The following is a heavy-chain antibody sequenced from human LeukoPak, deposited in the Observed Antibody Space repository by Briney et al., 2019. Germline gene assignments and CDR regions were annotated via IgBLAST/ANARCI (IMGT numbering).Heavy chain of an antibody. Sequence: EPSETLSLTCTVSGGSIRSYYWSWIRQPPGKGLEWIGYIYYSGSTNYNPSLKSRVTISVDTSKNQFSLKLSSVTAADTAVYYCAREVPTAMGNNWFDPWGQGTLVTVSS. J-gene: IGHJ5*02. CDR3: AREVPTAMGNNWFDP. V-gene: IGHV4-59*12. CDR2: IYYSGST. D-gene: IGHD5-18*01. CDR1: GGSIRSYY.